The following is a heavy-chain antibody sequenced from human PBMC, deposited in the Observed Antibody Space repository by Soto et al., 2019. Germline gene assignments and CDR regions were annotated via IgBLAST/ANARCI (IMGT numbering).Heavy chain of an antibody. CDR3: ARGRDDYGGKWADWYFDL. V-gene: IGHV1-18*01. CDR1: GYTFTSYG. CDR2: ISAYNGNT. J-gene: IGHJ2*01. Sequence: QVQLVQSGAEVKKPGASVKVSCKASGYTFTSYGISWVRQAPGQGLEWMGWISAYNGNTNYAQKLQGRVTMTTDTSTSTAYMELRSLITDDTAAYYCARGRDDYGGKWADWYFDLWGRGTLVTVSS. D-gene: IGHD4-17*01.